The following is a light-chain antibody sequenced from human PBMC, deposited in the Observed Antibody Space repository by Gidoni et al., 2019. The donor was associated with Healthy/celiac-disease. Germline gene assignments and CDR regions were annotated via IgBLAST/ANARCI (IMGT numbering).Light chain of an antibody. J-gene: IGKJ1*01. CDR3: QQYGSSPWT. V-gene: IGKV3-20*01. CDR2: GAS. Sequence: IVLTQSPGTLSLSPGESATLSCRASQSVSSSYLAWYQEKPGQAPRLLIYGASSRATGIPDRFSGSGSGTDFTLTISRLGPEDFAVYYCQQYGSSPWTFGQGTKVEIK. CDR1: QSVSSSY.